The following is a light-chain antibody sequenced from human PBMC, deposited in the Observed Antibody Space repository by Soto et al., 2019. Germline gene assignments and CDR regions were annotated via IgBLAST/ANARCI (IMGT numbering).Light chain of an antibody. CDR3: MQRVKFPYT. CDR2: TVS. J-gene: IGKJ2*01. V-gene: IGKV2-40*01. Sequence: DIVVTQTPLSLPVTPGEPASISCRSSQSLLDSDDGNTYLDWFLQKPWQSPQLLIHTVSSRASGVPDRFSDSGSGTYFTLKISRLEAEDVGVYYCMQRVKFPYTFGQGTKLEIK. CDR1: QSLLDSDDGNTY.